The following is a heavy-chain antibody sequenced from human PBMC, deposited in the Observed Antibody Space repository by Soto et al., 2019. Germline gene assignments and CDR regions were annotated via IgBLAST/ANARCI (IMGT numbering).Heavy chain of an antibody. CDR1: GGTFSNYA. Sequence: QVQLVQSGAEVKKPGSSVKVSCKASGGTFSNYAISWVRQAPGQGLEWMGGLIPIFGTPDYAQKFQGRVTITADGSTSTAYMELSSLRSEDTAVYYWASQLTGDSYYYGMDVWGQGTTVTVSS. D-gene: IGHD7-27*01. J-gene: IGHJ6*02. CDR2: LIPIFGTP. CDR3: ASQLTGDSYYYGMDV. V-gene: IGHV1-69*12.